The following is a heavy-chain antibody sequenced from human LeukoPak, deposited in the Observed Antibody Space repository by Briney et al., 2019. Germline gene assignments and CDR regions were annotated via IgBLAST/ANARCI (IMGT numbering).Heavy chain of an antibody. J-gene: IGHJ4*02. CDR1: GYTFTGYY. CDR2: INPNSGGT. Sequence: ASVKVSCKASGYTFTGYYMHWVRQAPGQGLEWMGWINPNSGGTNYAQKFQGRVTMTRDTSISTAFKYLSSLRSDDTAMYYCARGRSFSATFDYRGQGTLVTVSS. D-gene: IGHD2-15*01. CDR3: ARGRSFSATFDY. V-gene: IGHV1-2*02.